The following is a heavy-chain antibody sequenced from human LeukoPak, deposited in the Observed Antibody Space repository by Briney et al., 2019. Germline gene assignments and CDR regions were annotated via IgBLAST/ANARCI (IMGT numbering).Heavy chain of an antibody. CDR2: ISAYNGNT. D-gene: IGHD3-3*01. J-gene: IGHJ4*02. V-gene: IGHV1-18*01. CDR3: ARAGYDFWSGYYTEFDY. Sequence: ASVKVSCKASGYTFTSYGISWVRQAPGQGLEWMGWISAYNGNTNYAQKLQGRVTITRNTSISTAYMELSSLRSEDTAVYYCARAGYDFWSGYYTEFDYWGQGTLVTVSS. CDR1: GYTFTSYG.